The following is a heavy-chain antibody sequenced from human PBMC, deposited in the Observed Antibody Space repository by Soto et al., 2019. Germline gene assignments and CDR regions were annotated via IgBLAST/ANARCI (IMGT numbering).Heavy chain of an antibody. CDR1: GDSYSISTYS. D-gene: IGHD6-19*01. J-gene: IGHJ5*02. CDR3: AGMPYTSGLRFDP. Sequence: SSETLSLTCNMSGDSYSISTYSWSWIRQPPGKALQWIGFIYQSGVTSYNPSLASRVSISLDRSNNQCSLKLKSVTAADTAVYFCAGMPYTSGLRFDPWGPGTLVTVSS. CDR2: IYQSGVT. V-gene: IGHV4-30-2*01.